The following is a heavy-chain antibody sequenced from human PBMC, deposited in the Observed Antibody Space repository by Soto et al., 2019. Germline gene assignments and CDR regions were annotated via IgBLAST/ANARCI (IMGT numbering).Heavy chain of an antibody. CDR1: GDSYSISTYS. D-gene: IGHD6-19*01. J-gene: IGHJ5*02. CDR3: AGMPYTSGLRFDP. Sequence: SSETLSLTCNMSGDSYSISTYSWSWIRQPPGKALQWIGFIYQSGVTSYNPSLASRVSISLDRSNNQCSLKLKSVTAADTAVYFCAGMPYTSGLRFDPWGPGTLVTVSS. CDR2: IYQSGVT. V-gene: IGHV4-30-2*01.